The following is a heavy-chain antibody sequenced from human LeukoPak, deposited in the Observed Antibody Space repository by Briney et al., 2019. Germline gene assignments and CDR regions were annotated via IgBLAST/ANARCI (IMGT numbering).Heavy chain of an antibody. CDR1: GFTFSSYA. Sequence: GGSLRLSCAASGFTFSSYAMHWVRQAPGKGLEWVAVISYDGSNKYYADSVKGRFTISRDNSKNTLYLQMNSLRAEDTAVYYCARDPAFGGAISGYFDYWGQGTLVTVSS. CDR2: ISYDGSNK. V-gene: IGHV3-30-3*01. D-gene: IGHD3-16*02. CDR3: ARDPAFGGAISGYFDY. J-gene: IGHJ4*02.